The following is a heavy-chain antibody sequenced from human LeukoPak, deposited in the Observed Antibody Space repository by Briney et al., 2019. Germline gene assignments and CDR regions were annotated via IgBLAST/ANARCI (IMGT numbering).Heavy chain of an antibody. CDR2: IRYDGGNK. V-gene: IGHV3-30*02. J-gene: IGHJ6*03. CDR3: AKDGARVGATTYYYMDV. CDR1: GFTFSNYG. D-gene: IGHD1-26*01. Sequence: TGGSPRLSCAASGFTFSNYGMHWVRQAPGKGLEWGAFIRYDGGNKYYADSVKGRFTIFRDNFKNMIYLQMNSLRAEDTAVYYCAKDGARVGATTYYYMDVWGKGTTVTVSS.